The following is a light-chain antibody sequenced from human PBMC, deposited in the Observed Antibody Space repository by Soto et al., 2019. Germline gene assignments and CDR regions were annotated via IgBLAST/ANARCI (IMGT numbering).Light chain of an antibody. J-gene: IGKJ1*01. CDR2: VAS. CDR3: QQYNNRWT. CDR1: MSVKRT. Sequence: MKTQSRPTVSMTPRERGKLSCSASMSVKRTLAWDQQKLGQARSLLIDVASNRATGITARFSGSGSGTEFALTISSRQSEDFEVYYCQQYNNRWTFAQ. V-gene: IGKV3-15*01.